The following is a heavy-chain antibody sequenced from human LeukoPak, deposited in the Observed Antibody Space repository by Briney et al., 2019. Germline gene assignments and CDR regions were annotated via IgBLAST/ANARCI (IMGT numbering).Heavy chain of an antibody. CDR3: ARVGQGRAFEI. CDR2: IGTTDDT. Sequence: GGSLRHSCAASGFTFSSYDMHWVRQATGKGLEWVSAIGTTDDTYYPGAVKGRFTISRENAKNSLYLQMNSLRAGDTAVYYCARVGQGRAFEIWGQGTMVTVSS. CDR1: GFTFSSYD. J-gene: IGHJ3*02. V-gene: IGHV3-13*04.